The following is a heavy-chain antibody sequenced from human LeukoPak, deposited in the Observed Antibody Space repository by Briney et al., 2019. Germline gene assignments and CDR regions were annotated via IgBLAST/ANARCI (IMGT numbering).Heavy chain of an antibody. CDR2: IYYSGST. CDR3: ARGVGGGWKVFDY. J-gene: IGHJ4*02. Sequence: SETLSLTCTVSGGSISSYYCSWIRQPPGKGLEWIGYIYYSGSTNYNPSLKSRVTISVDTSKNQFSLQLNSVTPEGTAVYYCARGVGGGWKVFDYWGQGTLVTVSS. D-gene: IGHD2-15*01. CDR1: GGSISSYY. V-gene: IGHV4-59*12.